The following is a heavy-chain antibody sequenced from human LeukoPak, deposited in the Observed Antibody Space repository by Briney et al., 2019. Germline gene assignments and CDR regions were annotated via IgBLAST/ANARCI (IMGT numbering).Heavy chain of an antibody. CDR2: FDPEDGET. Sequence: ASVKVSCKVSGYTLTELSMHWVRQAPGKGLEWMGGFDPEDGETIYAQKSQGRVTMTEDTSTDTAYMELSSLRSEDTAVYYCATVPPSRYCTNGVCPFDYWGQGTLVTVSS. CDR1: GYTLTELS. CDR3: ATVPPSRYCTNGVCPFDY. D-gene: IGHD2-8*01. J-gene: IGHJ4*02. V-gene: IGHV1-24*01.